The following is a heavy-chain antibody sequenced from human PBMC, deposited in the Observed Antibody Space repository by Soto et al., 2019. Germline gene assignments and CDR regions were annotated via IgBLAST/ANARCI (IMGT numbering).Heavy chain of an antibody. J-gene: IGHJ6*02. V-gene: IGHV3-30*18. CDR1: GFTFSNFG. D-gene: IGHD2-15*01. CDR2: ISYDGRSE. CDR3: AKDLDVVMVLSATRGLDV. Sequence: GGSLRLSCVGSGFTFSNFGMHWVRQAPGKGLEWVAGISYDGRSESYVDSVRGRFTLSRDNSKNTLSLQMISLRPEDTGVYYCAKDLDVVMVLSATRGLDVWGQGTTVTVSS.